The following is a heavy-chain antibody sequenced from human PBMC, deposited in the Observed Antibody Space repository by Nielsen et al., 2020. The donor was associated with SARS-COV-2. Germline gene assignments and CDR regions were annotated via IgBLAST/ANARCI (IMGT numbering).Heavy chain of an antibody. J-gene: IGHJ4*02. D-gene: IGHD1-14*01. V-gene: IGHV3-73*01. CDR2: IRSKANSYAT. CDR3: ARGSDRTNHFDY. Sequence: GESLKISCAASGFIFSDSTMHWVRQASGKGLGWVGRIRSKANSYATGYAASVKGRFTISRDDSKNTAYLQMNSLKTEDTAVYFCARGSDRTNHFDYWGQGTLVTVSS. CDR1: GFIFSDST.